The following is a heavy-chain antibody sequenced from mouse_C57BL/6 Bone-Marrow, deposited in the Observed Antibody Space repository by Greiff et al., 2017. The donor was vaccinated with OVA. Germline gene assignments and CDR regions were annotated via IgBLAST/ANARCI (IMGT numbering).Heavy chain of an antibody. V-gene: IGHV1-52*01. J-gene: IGHJ2*01. CDR3: ARSDDYAHFDY. Sequence: QVQLQQPGAELVRPGSSVKLSCKASGYTFTSYWMHWVKQRPIQGLEWIGNIDPSDSETHYNQKFKDKATLTVDKSSSTAYMQRSSLTSEDSAVYYGARSDDYAHFDYWGQGTTLTVSS. CDR2: IDPSDSET. D-gene: IGHD2-4*01. CDR1: GYTFTSYW.